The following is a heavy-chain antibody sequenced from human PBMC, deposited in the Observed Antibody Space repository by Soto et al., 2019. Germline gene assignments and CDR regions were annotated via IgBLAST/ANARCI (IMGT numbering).Heavy chain of an antibody. CDR3: AREDSYGWSGESLDV. V-gene: IGHV6-1*01. D-gene: IGHD6-19*01. Sequence: SQTLSLTCVISGDSVSSNGACWNWIRQSPSRGLEWLGRTYYRSKWFLDYAASVQSRMTINPDTSRNQFSLTLTSVTAADTAVYYCAREDSYGWSGESLDVWGQGTTVTVSS. J-gene: IGHJ6*02. CDR2: TYYRSKWFL. CDR1: GDSVSSNGAC.